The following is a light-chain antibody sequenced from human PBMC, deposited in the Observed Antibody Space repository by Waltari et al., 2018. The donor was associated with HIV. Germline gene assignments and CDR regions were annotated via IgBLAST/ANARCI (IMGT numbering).Light chain of an antibody. Sequence: QSVLTQPPSMSGAPGQTVTISCTKLEPGQAIHWYRELPGTAPQLLIYADHNRPSGVPNRFSGSNSRTSASLAITGLQSEDEGDYYCQAYDGRLRNYVFGTGTKVTVL. V-gene: IGLV1-40*01. CDR1: KLEPGQA. J-gene: IGLJ1*01. CDR3: QAYDGRLRNYV. CDR2: ADH.